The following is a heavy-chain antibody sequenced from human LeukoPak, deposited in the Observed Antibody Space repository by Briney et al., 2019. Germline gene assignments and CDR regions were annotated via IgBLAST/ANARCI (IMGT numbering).Heavy chain of an antibody. CDR2: ISSSSSYI. V-gene: IGHV3-21*01. Sequence: GGSLRLSCAASGFTFSSYTMNWVRQAPGKGLEWVSYISSSSSYIYYADSVKGRYTISRDNAENSLYLQMNSLRAEDTAVYYCARGSEGYCSGGGCYYGMDVWGQGTTVTVSS. D-gene: IGHD2-15*01. CDR3: ARGSEGYCSGGGCYYGMDV. CDR1: GFTFSSYT. J-gene: IGHJ6*01.